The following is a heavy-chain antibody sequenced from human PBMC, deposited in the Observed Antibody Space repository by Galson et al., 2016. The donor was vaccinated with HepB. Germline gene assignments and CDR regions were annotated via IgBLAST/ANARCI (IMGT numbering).Heavy chain of an antibody. V-gene: IGHV5-51*01. D-gene: IGHD5-24*01. CDR2: IYPGDSDT. CDR1: GYSFTNYW. Sequence: QSGAEVKKPGESLKISCKGSGYSFTNYWIAWVRQMPGKGPEWMGSIYPGDSDTRYSPSLQGQATISADKSISTASLRVSSLKASDTAMYFCARLRGDGYNFLEPCYFDYWGQGTLVTVSS. CDR3: ARLRGDGYNFLEPCYFDY. J-gene: IGHJ4*02.